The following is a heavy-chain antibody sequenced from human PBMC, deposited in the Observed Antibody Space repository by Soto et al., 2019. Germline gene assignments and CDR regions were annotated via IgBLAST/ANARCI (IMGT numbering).Heavy chain of an antibody. CDR1: GGSFSGYY. V-gene: IGHV4-34*01. Sequence: QVQLQQWGAGLLKPSETLSLTCAVYGGSFSGYYWSWIRQPPGKGLEWIGEINHSGSTNYNPSLNSRVTISVDTSNNQFSLKLSSVTAAATAVYYCARGRNWRTYNWFDPWGQATLVTVSS. CDR2: INHSGST. J-gene: IGHJ5*02. CDR3: ARGRNWRTYNWFDP.